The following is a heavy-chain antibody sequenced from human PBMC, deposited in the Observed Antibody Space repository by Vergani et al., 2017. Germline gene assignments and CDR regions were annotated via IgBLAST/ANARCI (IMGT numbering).Heavy chain of an antibody. D-gene: IGHD2-15*01. CDR3: ARGSXLGGSCYKPLFDY. CDR2: IHTSGST. Sequence: QVQLQESGPGLVKPSQTLSLTCTVSGGSINSHNYYWSWIRQPAGKGLEWIGRIHTSGSTNYNPSLKSRVTMLEDTSKNQFSLNLTSVTAADTAGYFCARGSXLGGSCYKPLFDYWGQGILVTVSS. J-gene: IGHJ4*02. V-gene: IGHV4-61*02. CDR1: GGSINSHNYY.